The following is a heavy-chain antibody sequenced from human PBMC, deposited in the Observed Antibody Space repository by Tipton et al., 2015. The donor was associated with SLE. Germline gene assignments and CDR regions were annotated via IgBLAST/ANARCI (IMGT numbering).Heavy chain of an antibody. CDR2: ISTSGTT. Sequence: GLVKPSETLSLTCIVSGGSINTYKWSWIRQPAGKGLEWLGHISTSGTTNYNPSLKSRVTMSVDTAKNQFPLKLTSVTAADTALYYCARVVDSGTYWGGGHWFDPWGQGTLVTVSS. CDR1: GGSINTYK. D-gene: IGHD1-26*01. CDR3: ARVVDSGTYWGGGHWFDP. V-gene: IGHV4-4*07. J-gene: IGHJ5*02.